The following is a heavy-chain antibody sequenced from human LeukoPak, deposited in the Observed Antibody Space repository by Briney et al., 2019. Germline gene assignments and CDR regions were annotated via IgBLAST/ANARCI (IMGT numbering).Heavy chain of an antibody. D-gene: IGHD6-19*01. J-gene: IGHJ6*02. CDR1: GGSFSGYY. CDR3: ARDRLAVVGNIYYYYGMDV. V-gene: IGHV4-34*01. Sequence: PSETLSLTCAVYGGSFSGYYWSWIRQPPGKGLEWIGEINHSGSTNYNPSLKSRVTISVDTSKNQFSLKLSSVTAADTAVYYCARDRLAVVGNIYYYYGMDVWGQGTTVTVSS. CDR2: INHSGST.